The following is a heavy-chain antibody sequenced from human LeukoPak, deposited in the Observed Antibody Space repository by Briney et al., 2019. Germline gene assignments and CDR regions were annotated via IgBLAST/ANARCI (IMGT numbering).Heavy chain of an antibody. CDR2: IKRDGSEK. CDR3: ATVSTTVTNLFDS. CDR1: GFTFSNYW. Sequence: GGSLRLSCEASGFTFSNYWMSWVRQTPEKGLEWVANIKRDGSEKYYEDSVKGRFTISRDNARKSLYLQMSSLRAEDTAVYYCATVSTTVTNLFDSWGQGTLVTVSS. D-gene: IGHD4-17*01. V-gene: IGHV3-7*03. J-gene: IGHJ4*02.